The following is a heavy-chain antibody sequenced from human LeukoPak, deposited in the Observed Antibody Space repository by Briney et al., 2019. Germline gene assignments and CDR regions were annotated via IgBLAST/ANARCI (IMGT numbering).Heavy chain of an antibody. CDR2: ITSGSSHI. CDR1: GFTFSSYN. CDR3: AKDRLTTVVMGYPDY. J-gene: IGHJ4*02. D-gene: IGHD4-23*01. Sequence: PGGSLRLSCAASGFTFSSYNMNWVRQTPGQGLEWVSSITSGSSHIYYADSVKGRFTISRDNSKNTLYLQMNSLRAEDTAVYYCAKDRLTTVVMGYPDYWGQGTLVTVSS. V-gene: IGHV3-21*01.